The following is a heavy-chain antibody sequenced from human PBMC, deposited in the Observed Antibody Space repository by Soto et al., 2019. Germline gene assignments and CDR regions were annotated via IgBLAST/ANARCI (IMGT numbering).Heavy chain of an antibody. Sequence: SETLSLTCTVSGGSMSPYYWSWIRQPPGKGLEWIGYIYYTGSTSYNPSLKSRVTISVDTSKTQFSLKLSSVTAADTALYYCARSFYESSGYYPLWGQGTLVTVSS. CDR1: GGSMSPYY. D-gene: IGHD3-22*01. J-gene: IGHJ4*02. V-gene: IGHV4-59*01. CDR2: IYYTGST. CDR3: ARSFYESSGYYPL.